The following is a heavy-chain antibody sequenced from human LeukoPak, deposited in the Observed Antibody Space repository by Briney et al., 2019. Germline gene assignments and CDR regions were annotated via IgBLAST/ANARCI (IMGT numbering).Heavy chain of an antibody. CDR3: AKGYGDYRGYVGY. Sequence: GGSLRLSCAASGFTFSKYGMHWVRQAPGKGLEWVTFIRYDGSNKYYADSLKGRFTISRDNSKNTLYLQMNSLRAEDTAVYYCAKGYGDYRGYVGYWGQGTLVTVSS. CDR2: IRYDGSNK. J-gene: IGHJ4*02. V-gene: IGHV3-30*02. CDR1: GFTFSKYG. D-gene: IGHD4-17*01.